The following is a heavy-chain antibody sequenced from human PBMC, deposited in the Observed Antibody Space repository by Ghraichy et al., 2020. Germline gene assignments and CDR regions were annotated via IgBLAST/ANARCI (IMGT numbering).Heavy chain of an antibody. CDR2: IYSGGST. J-gene: IGHJ6*03. V-gene: IGHV3-53*01. Sequence: AGSLRLSCAASGFTVSSNYWSWVRQAPGKGLEWVSSIYSGGSTYYADSVKGRCTISRDKSKNTLSLQMSSLRAEDTAVYYCARGYSPNYMDVWGKGTTVTVS. CDR1: GFTVSSNY. CDR3: ARGYSPNYMDV. D-gene: IGHD1-14*01.